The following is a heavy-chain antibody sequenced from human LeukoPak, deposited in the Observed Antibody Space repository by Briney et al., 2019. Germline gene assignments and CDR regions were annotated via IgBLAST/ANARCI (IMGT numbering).Heavy chain of an antibody. V-gene: IGHV3-15*01. CDR2: IKKKTDGGTT. CDR1: GFSGFTFTNAW. CDR3: TTDEWS. J-gene: IGHJ4*02. D-gene: IGHD3-3*01. Sequence: PGGSLRLSCAASGFSGFTFTNAWMSWVRQAPGKGLEGVARIKKKTDGGTTDYAAPVKGRFTISRDDSTSMLYLQMNNLKTEDTAVYYCTTDEWSWGRGTLVTVS.